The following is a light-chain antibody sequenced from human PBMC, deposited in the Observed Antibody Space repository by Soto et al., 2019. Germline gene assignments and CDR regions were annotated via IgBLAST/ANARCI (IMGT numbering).Light chain of an antibody. Sequence: DIQMTQSPSSVSASVGDRVTITCRASQGINSWLAWYQQKAGKAPTRLIYAASSLQREVPSRFSGSGSGTDFTLTISSLQPEDFSTYYCHQTISFPPSFGGGTKVEIK. CDR1: QGINSW. J-gene: IGKJ4*02. CDR2: AAS. CDR3: HQTISFPPS. V-gene: IGKV1-12*01.